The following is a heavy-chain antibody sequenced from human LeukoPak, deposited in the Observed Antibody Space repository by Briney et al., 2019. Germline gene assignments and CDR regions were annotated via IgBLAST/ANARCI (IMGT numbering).Heavy chain of an antibody. J-gene: IGHJ3*02. CDR3: ARQMRSIRAFDI. CDR1: ASFFTSYW. D-gene: IGHD6-6*01. Sequence: GESLQISCKGSASFFTSYWIGWVRQLAGKGLEWMGIIYPGDSDTRYSPSFQGQVTSSADKSISAAYLQWSSLKASDTAMYYCARQMRSIRAFDIWGEGTMVIVCS. V-gene: IGHV5-51*01. CDR2: IYPGDSDT.